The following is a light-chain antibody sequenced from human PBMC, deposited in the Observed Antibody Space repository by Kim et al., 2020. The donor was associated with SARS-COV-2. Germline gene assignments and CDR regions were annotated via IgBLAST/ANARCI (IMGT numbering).Light chain of an antibody. Sequence: GTATLPCGLASGPVSSGHYPSWYQQTPGQAPRTLIYTTNTRASGVADRFSGSILGDKAALTISGAQAGDESDYYCVLYMGGGISVFGGGTKLTV. CDR3: VLYMGGGISV. CDR1: SGPVSSGHY. J-gene: IGLJ3*02. CDR2: TTN. V-gene: IGLV8-61*01.